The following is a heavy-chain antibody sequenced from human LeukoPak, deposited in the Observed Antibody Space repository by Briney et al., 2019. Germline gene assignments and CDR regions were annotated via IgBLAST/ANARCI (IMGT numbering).Heavy chain of an antibody. CDR3: ARSDYGGNWNYFDY. CDR1: GFTFDDYG. CDR2: INWNGGST. J-gene: IGHJ4*02. D-gene: IGHD4-23*01. Sequence: GGSLRLSCAASGFTFDDYGMSWVRHAPGKGLEWVSGINWNGGSTGYADSVKGRFTISRDNAKNSLYLQMNSLRAEDTALYYCARSDYGGNWNYFDYWGQGTLVTVSS. V-gene: IGHV3-20*04.